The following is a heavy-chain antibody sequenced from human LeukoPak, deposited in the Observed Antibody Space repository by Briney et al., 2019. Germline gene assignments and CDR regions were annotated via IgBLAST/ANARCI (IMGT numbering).Heavy chain of an antibody. Sequence: SETLSLTCTVSGGSMNNYYWSWIRQSPGKGLEWVGYIYHTGSATYKPSLKSRVTLSLDTSKNQFSLRLNSVTAADTTVYYCARGRGDSKGTSFDFWGQGTLVTVSS. V-gene: IGHV4-59*01. CDR3: ARGRGDSKGTSFDF. CDR1: GGSMNNYY. CDR2: IYHTGSA. J-gene: IGHJ4*02. D-gene: IGHD3-22*01.